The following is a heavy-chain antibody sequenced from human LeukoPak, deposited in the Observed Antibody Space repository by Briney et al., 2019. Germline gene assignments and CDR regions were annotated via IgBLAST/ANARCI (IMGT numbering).Heavy chain of an antibody. Sequence: PGGSLRLSCAASGFTFSSNAMTWVRQAPGKGLEWVSAISGSGGSTYYADSVKGRFTISRDNSKNTLYLQINSLRAEDTAIYYCAKDRRGPYYYMDVWGKGTTVTVSS. CDR2: ISGSGGST. D-gene: IGHD3-16*01. V-gene: IGHV3-23*01. CDR3: AKDRRGPYYYMDV. J-gene: IGHJ6*03. CDR1: GFTFSSNA.